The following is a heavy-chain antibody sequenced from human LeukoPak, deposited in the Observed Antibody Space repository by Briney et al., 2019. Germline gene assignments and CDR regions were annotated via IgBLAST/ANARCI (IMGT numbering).Heavy chain of an antibody. CDR2: ISYDGSNK. J-gene: IGHJ4*02. CDR1: GFTFSSYA. D-gene: IGHD1-26*01. CDR3: ARDRGGSAGGFDY. Sequence: PGGSLRLSCAASGFTFSSYAMHWVRQAPGKGLEWVAVISYDGSNKYYADSVKGRFTISRDNSKNTLYLQMNSLRAEDTAVYYCARDRGGSAGGFDYWGQGTLVTVSS. V-gene: IGHV3-30*04.